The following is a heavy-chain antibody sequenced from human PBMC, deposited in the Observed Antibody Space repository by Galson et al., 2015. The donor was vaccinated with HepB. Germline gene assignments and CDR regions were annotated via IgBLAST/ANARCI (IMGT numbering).Heavy chain of an antibody. V-gene: IGHV3-21*06. Sequence: SLRLSCAASKFTFRNYNMNWVRQTPGKGMEWVASISYDSDNINYADSVKGRFTISRDNAKNSLYLQMNSLRAEDTAVYYCARDWGIAVSGTSWFDPCGQGTQVTVSS. CDR1: KFTFRNYN. CDR3: ARDWGIAVSGTSWFDP. J-gene: IGHJ5*02. CDR2: ISYDSDNI. D-gene: IGHD6-19*01.